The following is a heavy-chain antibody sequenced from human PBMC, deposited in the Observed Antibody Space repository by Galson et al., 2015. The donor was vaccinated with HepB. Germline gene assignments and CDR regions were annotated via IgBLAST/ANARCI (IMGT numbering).Heavy chain of an antibody. CDR2: IIPIFGTA. J-gene: IGHJ6*02. Sequence: SVKASCKASGGTFSSYAISWVRQAPGQGLEWMGGIIPIFGTANYAQKFQGRVTITADESTSTAYMELSSLRSEDTAVYYCARVIGTTGTTGSFNYYYYGMDVWGQGTTVTVSS. CDR3: ARVIGTTGTTGSFNYYYYGMDV. V-gene: IGHV1-69*13. CDR1: GGTFSSYA. D-gene: IGHD1-1*01.